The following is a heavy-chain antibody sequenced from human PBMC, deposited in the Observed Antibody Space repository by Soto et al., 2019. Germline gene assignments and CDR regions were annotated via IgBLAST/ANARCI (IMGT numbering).Heavy chain of an antibody. J-gene: IGHJ3*01. CDR1: VFTSSG. CDR3: AREGIPGLFDAYEL. D-gene: IGHD1-1*01. V-gene: IGHV1-18*04. CDR2: ISTHNGNT. Sequence: ASVEVACKASVFTSSGISWVRQAPGQRLDWMGWISTHNGNTIYAQKFQGRVIMTLDTSTTTVYMELRSLRTDDTHVYLCAREGIPGLFDAYELWGPGTMLTAS.